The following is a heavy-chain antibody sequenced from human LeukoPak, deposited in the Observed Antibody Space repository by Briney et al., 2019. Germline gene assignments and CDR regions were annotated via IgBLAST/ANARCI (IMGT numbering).Heavy chain of an antibody. Sequence: GASVKVSCKASGYTFTDYYMHWVRQAPGQGLEWMAWINPSGGATNYAQKFQGRVNMTRDTSISTAYMELSRLRSDDTAVYYCARGYYDSSDFEYFQHWGQGTLVTVSS. D-gene: IGHD3-22*01. CDR1: GYTFTDYY. CDR2: INPSGGAT. V-gene: IGHV1-2*02. CDR3: ARGYYDSSDFEYFQH. J-gene: IGHJ1*01.